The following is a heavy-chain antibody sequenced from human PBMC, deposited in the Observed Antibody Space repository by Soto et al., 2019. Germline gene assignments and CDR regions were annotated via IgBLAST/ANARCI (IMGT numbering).Heavy chain of an antibody. CDR2: FYTTGTT. V-gene: IGHV4-4*07. CDR1: GGSISSYP. Sequence: QVQLQESGPGLVRPSETLSLTCTVSGGSISSYPWTWIRQPAGKELEWIGRFYTTGTTTYNPSLRCRATMSVDTSQNQFSLKLSSVTAADTAIYYCARENYGDSGRAFDPWGQGTLVTVSS. J-gene: IGHJ5*02. D-gene: IGHD4-17*01. CDR3: ARENYGDSGRAFDP.